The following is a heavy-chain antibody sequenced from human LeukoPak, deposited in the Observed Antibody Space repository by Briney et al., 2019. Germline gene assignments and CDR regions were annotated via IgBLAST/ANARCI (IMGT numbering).Heavy chain of an antibody. CDR1: GGSFSGCY. CDR2: INHSGST. J-gene: IGHJ4*02. CDR3: ARGWRSSSWYVLGY. Sequence: SETLSLTCAVYGGSFSGCYWSWIRQPPGKGLEWIGEINHSGSTNYNPSLKSRVTISVDTSKNQFSLKLSSVTAADTAVYYCARGWRSSSWYVLGYWGQGTLVTVSS. D-gene: IGHD6-13*01. V-gene: IGHV4-34*01.